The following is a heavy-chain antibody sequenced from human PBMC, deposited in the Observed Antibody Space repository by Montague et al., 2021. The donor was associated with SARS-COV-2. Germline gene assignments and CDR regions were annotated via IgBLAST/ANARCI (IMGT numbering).Heavy chain of an antibody. J-gene: IGHJ4*02. V-gene: IGHV4-39*01. CDR3: ARKVSRGITIFGVVTASYYFDY. D-gene: IGHD3-3*01. Sequence: SETLPLTCTVSGGSISSSSYYWGWIRQPPGKGLEWIGSIYYSGSTYYNPSLKSRVTISVDTSKNQFSLKLSSVTAADTAVYYCARKVSRGITIFGVVTASYYFDYWGQGTLVTVSS. CDR1: GGSISSSSYY. CDR2: IYYSGST.